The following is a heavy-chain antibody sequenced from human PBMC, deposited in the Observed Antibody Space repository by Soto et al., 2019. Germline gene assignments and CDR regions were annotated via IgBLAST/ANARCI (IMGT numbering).Heavy chain of an antibody. CDR1: GFTFSSYA. CDR3: AKDMTTDEWAFDY. Sequence: EVQLLESGGGLVQPGGSLRLSCAASGFTFSSYAMSWVRQAPGKGLEWVSAISNHGGITYYADSVTGRLTIPRDNYKNTLYMQMNRLRAQDTAVYYCAKDMTTDEWAFDYWGQGTLVTVSS. CDR2: ISNHGGIT. J-gene: IGHJ4*02. D-gene: IGHD4-4*01. V-gene: IGHV3-23*01.